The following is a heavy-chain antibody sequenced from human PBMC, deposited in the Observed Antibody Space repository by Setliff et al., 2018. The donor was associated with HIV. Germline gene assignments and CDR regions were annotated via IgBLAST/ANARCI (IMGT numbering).Heavy chain of an antibody. Sequence: SETLSLTCSVSGASISSNSYYWNWIRQPAGKGLEWIGRIYTSGSTDYNPSLKSRVTMSVDTSKNQFSLKLSSVTAADTAVYYCARGGYYYYFGVDVWGQGTTVTAP. CDR1: GASISSNSYY. V-gene: IGHV4-61*02. J-gene: IGHJ6*02. D-gene: IGHD3-16*01. CDR2: IYTSGST. CDR3: ARGGYYYYFGVDV.